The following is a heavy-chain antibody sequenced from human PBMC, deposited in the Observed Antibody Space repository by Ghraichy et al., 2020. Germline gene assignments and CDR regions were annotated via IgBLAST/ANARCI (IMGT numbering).Heavy chain of an antibody. D-gene: IGHD3-3*01. V-gene: IGHV5-51*01. CDR1: GYSFTSYW. Sequence: GESLNISCKGSGYSFTSYWIGWVRQMPGKGLEWMGIIYPGDSDTRYSPSFQGQVTISADKSTSTAYLQWSSLKASDTAMYYCARPPLFGVATALDALDIWGQGQMVIVSS. CDR2: IYPGDSDT. CDR3: ARPPLFGVATALDALDI. J-gene: IGHJ3*02.